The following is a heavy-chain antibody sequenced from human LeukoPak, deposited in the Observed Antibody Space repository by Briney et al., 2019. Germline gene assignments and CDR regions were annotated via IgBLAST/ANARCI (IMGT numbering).Heavy chain of an antibody. Sequence: GGSLRLSCAASGFTFSTYSINWVRQAPGKGLEWVSSISSSSSYIYYAESVKGRFTISRDNAKNSLYLQMNSLRAEDTAVYYCARIISSWYYLDYWGQGTLVTVSS. CDR3: ARIISSWYYLDY. CDR2: ISSSSSYI. V-gene: IGHV3-21*01. J-gene: IGHJ4*02. CDR1: GFTFSTYS. D-gene: IGHD6-13*01.